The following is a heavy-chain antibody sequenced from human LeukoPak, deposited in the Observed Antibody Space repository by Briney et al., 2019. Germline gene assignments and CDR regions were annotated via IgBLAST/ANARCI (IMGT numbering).Heavy chain of an antibody. CDR1: GFTLSSYG. CDR3: AKRECSDNNCYFVN. Sequence: GGSLRLSCAASGFTLSSYGMSWVRQAPAKGLEWVSTLSARGDSTYYVDSVKGRFTISRDILKDTLYLQMDSLRAEDTAVYYCAKRECSDNNCYFVNWGQGTLVTVSS. D-gene: IGHD1-20*01. V-gene: IGHV3-23*01. CDR2: LSARGDST. J-gene: IGHJ4*02.